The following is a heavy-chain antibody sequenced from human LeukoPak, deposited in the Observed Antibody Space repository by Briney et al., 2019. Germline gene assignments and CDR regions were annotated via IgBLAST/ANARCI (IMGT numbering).Heavy chain of an antibody. Sequence: ASVKVSCKASGYIFIGYYMHWVRQAPGQGLEWMGWINPNSGGTNFAQKFQGRVTMTRDTSINIVYMELTRLTSDDAAVYYCVRTRAVPGKFDYLGPGNLVNGSS. CDR3: VRTRAVPGKFDY. CDR1: GYIFIGYY. V-gene: IGHV1-2*02. CDR2: INPNSGGT. J-gene: IGHJ4*02. D-gene: IGHD6-19*01.